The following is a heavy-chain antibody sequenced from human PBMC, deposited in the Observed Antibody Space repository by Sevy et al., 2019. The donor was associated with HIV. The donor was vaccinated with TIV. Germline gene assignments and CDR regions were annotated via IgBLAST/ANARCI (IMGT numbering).Heavy chain of an antibody. Sequence: GGSLRLSCAASGFTFRSYGMNWVRQAPGKGLEWVSGINGGGSTTYYADSVKGRFTISRDNSKNTLYLQMNSLRVEDTAIYYCAKRVEDGYNYFEWGQCTLVTVSS. CDR3: AKRVEDGYNYFE. CDR1: GFTFRSYG. V-gene: IGHV3-23*01. CDR2: INGGGSTT. J-gene: IGHJ1*01. D-gene: IGHD3-9*01.